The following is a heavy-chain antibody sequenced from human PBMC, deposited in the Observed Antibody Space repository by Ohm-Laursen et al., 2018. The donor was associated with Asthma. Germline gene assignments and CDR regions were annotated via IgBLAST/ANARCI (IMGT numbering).Heavy chain of an antibody. CDR3: ARDGAFIAAAGRLSGGMDV. Sequence: SLRLSCTASGFTFSSYTMHWVRQAPGKGLEWVAVISYDGSNKHYADSVKGRFTISRDNSKNTLYLQMNSLRAEDTAVYYCARDGAFIAAAGRLSGGMDVWGQGTTVTVSS. CDR1: GFTFSSYT. D-gene: IGHD6-13*01. J-gene: IGHJ6*02. V-gene: IGHV3-30-3*01. CDR2: ISYDGSNK.